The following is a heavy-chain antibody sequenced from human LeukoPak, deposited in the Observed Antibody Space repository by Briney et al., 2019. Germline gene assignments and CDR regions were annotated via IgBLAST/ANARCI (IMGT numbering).Heavy chain of an antibody. J-gene: IGHJ6*03. D-gene: IGHD2-2*01. CDR3: ARDVLVVVPAATFYYYYMDV. CDR2: INPNSGGT. CDR1: GYTFTGYY. V-gene: IGHV1-2*02. Sequence: ASVKVSCKASGYTFTGYYMHWVRQAPGQGLEWMGWINPNSGGTNYAQKFQGRVTMTRDTSISTAYMELSRLRSDDTAVYYCARDVLVVVPAATFYYYYMDVWGKGTTVTVSS.